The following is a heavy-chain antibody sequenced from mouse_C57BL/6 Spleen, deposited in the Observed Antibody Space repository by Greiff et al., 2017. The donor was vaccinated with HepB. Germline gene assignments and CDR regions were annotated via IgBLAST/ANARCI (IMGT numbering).Heavy chain of an antibody. CDR1: GFTFSSYA. D-gene: IGHD2-1*01. CDR2: ISDGGSYT. CDR3: AREDYGNLFDY. Sequence: DVKLVESGGGLVKPGGSLKLSCAASGFTFSSYAMSWVRQTPEKRLEWVATISDGGSYTYYPDNVKGRFTISRDNAKNNLYLQMSHLKSEDTAMYYCAREDYGNLFDYWGQGTTLTVSS. V-gene: IGHV5-4*01. J-gene: IGHJ2*01.